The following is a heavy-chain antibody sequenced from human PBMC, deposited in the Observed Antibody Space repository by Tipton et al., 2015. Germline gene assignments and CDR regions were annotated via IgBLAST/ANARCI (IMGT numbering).Heavy chain of an antibody. Sequence: SLRLSCAASGFTFDDYGMSWVRQVPGKGLEWVSGISWNGRRTAYADSVKGRFTISRDNAKNSLYLQMNNLRAEDTAIYYCVRVRYCTSSSCYGNWFDPWGQGTLVTVSS. CDR1: GFTFDDYG. CDR2: ISWNGRRT. V-gene: IGHV3-20*04. D-gene: IGHD2-2*01. CDR3: VRVRYCTSSSCYGNWFDP. J-gene: IGHJ5*02.